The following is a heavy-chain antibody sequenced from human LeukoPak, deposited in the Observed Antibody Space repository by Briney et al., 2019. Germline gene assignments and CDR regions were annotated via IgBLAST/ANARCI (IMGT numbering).Heavy chain of an antibody. Sequence: SETLSLTCTVSGGSISSSSYYWGWIRQPPGTGLEWIGSIYYSGSTYYNPSLNSRVTISVDTSKNQFSLKLSSVTAADTAVYYCAGFIAAAGTSWFDPWGQGTLVTVSS. CDR1: GGSISSSSYY. CDR2: IYYSGST. J-gene: IGHJ5*02. V-gene: IGHV4-39*07. CDR3: AGFIAAAGTSWFDP. D-gene: IGHD6-13*01.